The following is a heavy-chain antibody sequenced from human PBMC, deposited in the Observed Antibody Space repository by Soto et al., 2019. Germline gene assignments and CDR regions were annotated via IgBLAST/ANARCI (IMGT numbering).Heavy chain of an antibody. CDR1: GYTFSNYG. D-gene: IGHD2-2*01. CDR2: ISLYSDGT. J-gene: IGHJ5*02. Sequence: QGQLVQSGGEVKRPGASVKVSCKTSGYTFSNYGITWVRQAPGQPLEWLGWISLYSDGTNYAQKFQGRVSMTTDTSTTTAYMELRSLRSDDTAVYYCARVVPGAEAWFGPWGKGTLVTVSS. V-gene: IGHV1-18*01. CDR3: ARVVPGAEAWFGP.